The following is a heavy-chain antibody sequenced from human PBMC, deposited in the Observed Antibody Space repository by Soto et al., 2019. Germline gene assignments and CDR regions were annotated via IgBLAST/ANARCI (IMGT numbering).Heavy chain of an antibody. J-gene: IGHJ6*03. D-gene: IGHD2-2*01. Sequence: ASVKVSCKASGYTLTSYDIKWVRQATGTGLGWMGGMNPNRGNTGYEQKFQGRVTMTSNTSISTAYMELSSLRSEDTAVYYCVREVVVPAAIEADYKDVWGKGTTVTVSS. V-gene: IGHV1-8*01. CDR2: MNPNRGNT. CDR3: VREVVVPAAIEADYKDV. CDR1: GYTLTSYD.